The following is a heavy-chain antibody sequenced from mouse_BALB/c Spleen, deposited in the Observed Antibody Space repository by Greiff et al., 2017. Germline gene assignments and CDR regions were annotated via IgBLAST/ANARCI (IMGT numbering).Heavy chain of an antibody. CDR2: IDPYNGGT. Sequence: VQLKQSGPELVKPGASVKVSCKASGYSFTDYNMYWVKQSHGKSLEWIGYIDPYNGGTSYNQKFKGKATLTVDKSSSTAFMHLNSLTSDDSAVFYCARWWITTVVARQYYYAMDYWGQGTSVTVSS. CDR3: ARWWITTVVARQYYYAMDY. J-gene: IGHJ4*01. V-gene: IGHV1S135*01. D-gene: IGHD1-1*01. CDR1: GYSFTDYN.